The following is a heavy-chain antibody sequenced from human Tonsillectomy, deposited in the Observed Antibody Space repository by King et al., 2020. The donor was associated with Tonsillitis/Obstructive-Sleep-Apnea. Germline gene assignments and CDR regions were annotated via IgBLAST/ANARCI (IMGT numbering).Heavy chain of an antibody. CDR2: INPSGGST. Sequence: VQLVESGAEVKKPGASVKVSCKASGYTFTSYYMHWGRQAPGQGLEWMGIINPSGGSTSYAQKFQGRVTMSRDTSTSTVYMELSSLRSEDTAVYYCASNLDCSSTSCYIADYYYYMDVWGKGTTVTVSS. CDR3: ASNLDCSSTSCYIADYYYYMDV. V-gene: IGHV1-46*01. CDR1: GYTFTSYY. J-gene: IGHJ6*03. D-gene: IGHD2-2*02.